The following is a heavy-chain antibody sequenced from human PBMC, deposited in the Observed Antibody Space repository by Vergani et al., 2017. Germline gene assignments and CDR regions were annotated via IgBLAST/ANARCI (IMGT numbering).Heavy chain of an antibody. CDR1: GFTFSSYG. D-gene: IGHD1-26*01. Sequence: QVQLVESGGGVVQPGRSLRLSCAASGFTFSSYGMHWVRQAPGKGLEWVAVISYDGSNKYYADSVKGRFTISRDNSKNTLYLQMNSLRAEDTAVYYCAKFNSGSYFDAFDIWGQGTMVTVSS. J-gene: IGHJ3*02. CDR2: ISYDGSNK. V-gene: IGHV3-30*18. CDR3: AKFNSGSYFDAFDI.